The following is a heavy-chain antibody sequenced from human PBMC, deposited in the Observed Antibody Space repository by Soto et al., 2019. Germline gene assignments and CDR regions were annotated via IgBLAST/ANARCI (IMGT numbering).Heavy chain of an antibody. J-gene: IGHJ4*02. Sequence: QVYLLQSGAEVKKVGASVTVSCKTSGYTFSAYYVHWARRAPGRGFQWLGWINPSNEVTTFSEFFQGRITMTRDTSTNTVDMELNRLTSGDTAVYYCMRGGWGDSPIDYWGQGTQVTVSS. CDR3: MRGGWGDSPIDY. D-gene: IGHD1-26*01. V-gene: IGHV1-2*02. CDR1: GYTFSAYY. CDR2: INPSNEVT.